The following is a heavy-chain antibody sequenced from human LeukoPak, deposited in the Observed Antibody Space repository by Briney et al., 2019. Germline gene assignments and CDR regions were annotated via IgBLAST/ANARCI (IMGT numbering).Heavy chain of an antibody. CDR1: EFSFSHYW. V-gene: IGHV3-7*01. Sequence: GGSLRLSCEAAEFSFSHYWMSWVRQAPGKGLEWVANIKEDGSEKYYVDSVKGKFTISRDNARNSVYLQMNSLRAEETAVYYCARDPYTNDNVAYGAFDIWGQGTMVTVSS. J-gene: IGHJ3*02. CDR3: ARDPYTNDNVAYGAFDI. CDR2: IKEDGSEK. D-gene: IGHD3-16*01.